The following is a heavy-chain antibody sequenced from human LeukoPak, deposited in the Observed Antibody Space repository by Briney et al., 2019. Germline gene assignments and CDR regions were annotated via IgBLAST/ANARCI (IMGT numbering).Heavy chain of an antibody. CDR2: INPSGGST. CDR1: GYTFTSYY. CDR3: ARNRCSSTSCYLPPSFDP. D-gene: IGHD2-2*01. Sequence: ASVKVSCKASGYTFTSYYMHWVRQAPGQGLEWMGIINPSGGSTSYAQKFQGRVTMTRDMSTGTVYMELSSLRSEDTAVYYCARNRCSSTSCYLPPSFDPWGQGTLVTVSS. J-gene: IGHJ5*02. V-gene: IGHV1-46*01.